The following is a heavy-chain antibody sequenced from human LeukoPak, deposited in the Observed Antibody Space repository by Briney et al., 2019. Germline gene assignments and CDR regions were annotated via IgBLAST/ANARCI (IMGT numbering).Heavy chain of an antibody. V-gene: IGHV4-30-2*01. J-gene: IGHJ3*02. CDR1: GGSISSGGYY. CDR3: ARKYYDSSGNAFAI. D-gene: IGHD3-22*01. CDR2: IYHSGST. Sequence: SQTLSLTCTVSGGSISSGGYYWSWIRQPPGKGLEWIGYIYHSGSTNYNPSLKSRVTISVDKSKNQFSLKLSSVTAADTAVYYCARKYYDSSGNAFAIWGQGTMVTVSS.